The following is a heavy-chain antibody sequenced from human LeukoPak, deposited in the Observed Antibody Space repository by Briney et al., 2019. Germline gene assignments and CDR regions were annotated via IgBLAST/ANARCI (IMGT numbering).Heavy chain of an antibody. J-gene: IGHJ4*02. Sequence: GGSLRLSCAASGFNFSNYGMHWVRQAPGKGLEWVAVIWSDGSSKYYVDSVKGRFTISRDNSKNTVYLQMNSLRGADTAVYYCARGGKHLWLFEYWGQGTLVAVSS. CDR3: ARGGKHLWLFEY. CDR1: GFNFSNYG. CDR2: IWSDGSSK. D-gene: IGHD5-18*01. V-gene: IGHV3-33*01.